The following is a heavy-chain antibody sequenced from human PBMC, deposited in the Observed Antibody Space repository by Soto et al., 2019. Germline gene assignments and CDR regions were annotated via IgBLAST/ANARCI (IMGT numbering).Heavy chain of an antibody. J-gene: IGHJ6*03. D-gene: IGHD6-13*01. V-gene: IGHV3-23*01. CDR3: AKDPEAAAGTGPDYYYYYMDV. CDR2: ISGSGGST. CDR1: GFTFSSYA. Sequence: GGSLRLSCAASGFTFSSYAMSWVRQAPGKGLEWVSAISGSGGSTYYADSVKGRFTISRDNSKNTLYLQMNSLRAEDTAVYYCAKDPEAAAGTGPDYYYYYMDVWGKGTTVTVSS.